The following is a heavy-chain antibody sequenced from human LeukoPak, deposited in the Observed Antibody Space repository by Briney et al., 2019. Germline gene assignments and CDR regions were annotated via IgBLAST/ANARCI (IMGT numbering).Heavy chain of an antibody. Sequence: GGSLRLSCAASGFTFSDYYMTWIRQAPGKGLEWISYISDTSSTIYYADSLKGRFTISRDNAKNSLYLQMNSLRIEDTAVYYCARASIGSSSIYYFDYWGQGTLVTVSS. CDR2: ISDTSSTI. J-gene: IGHJ4*02. CDR1: GFTFSDYY. D-gene: IGHD6-6*01. V-gene: IGHV3-11*04. CDR3: ARASIGSSSIYYFDY.